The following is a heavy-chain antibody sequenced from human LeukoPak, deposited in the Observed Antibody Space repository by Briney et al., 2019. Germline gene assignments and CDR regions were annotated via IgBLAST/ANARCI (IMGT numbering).Heavy chain of an antibody. Sequence: PSETLSLTCTVSGGSISNDYWSWIRQSPGKTLEWIGYIRSSGDTASNPSLKSRVTMSVDTSKNQLSLRLNSVTAADTAVYYCARQPSIWGQGTMVIVSA. CDR2: IRSSGDT. CDR3: ARQPSI. CDR1: GGSISNDY. V-gene: IGHV4-59*08. J-gene: IGHJ3*02.